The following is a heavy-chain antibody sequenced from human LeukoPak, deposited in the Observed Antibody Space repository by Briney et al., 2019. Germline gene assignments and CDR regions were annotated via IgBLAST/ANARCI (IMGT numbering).Heavy chain of an antibody. CDR3: ARDTLVAAIHYFQH. J-gene: IGHJ1*01. V-gene: IGHV3-30*04. Sequence: GGSLRLSCAASGFTFGSYAMHWVRQAPGKGLEWVALISYDGSIKYYADSVKGRFTISRDTSTNTLYLQMNSLRAEDTAVYYCARDTLVAAIHYFQHWGQGTLVTVSS. CDR2: ISYDGSIK. D-gene: IGHD2-21*02. CDR1: GFTFGSYA.